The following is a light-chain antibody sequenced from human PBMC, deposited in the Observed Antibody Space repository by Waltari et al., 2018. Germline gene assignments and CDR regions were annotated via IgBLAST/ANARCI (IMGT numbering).Light chain of an antibody. Sequence: EIVLTQSPGTLSLSPRERATLYCRASQSVSKYLAGYQQKPGQTPRLLIYHASTRAAGIPDRFSGSGYGTDFSLTISRLEAEDFAVYYCQHYVSLPATFGQGTKVEIK. J-gene: IGKJ1*01. CDR3: QHYVSLPAT. V-gene: IGKV3-20*01. CDR2: HAS. CDR1: QSVSKY.